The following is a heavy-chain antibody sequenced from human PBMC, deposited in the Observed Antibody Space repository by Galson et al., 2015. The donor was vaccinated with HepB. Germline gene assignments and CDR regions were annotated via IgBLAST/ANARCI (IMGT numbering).Heavy chain of an antibody. J-gene: IGHJ4*02. D-gene: IGHD6-19*01. Sequence: SLRLSCAASGFTFSTYSMNWVRQAPGKGLEWVSYISSSSSTIYYADSVKGRFTISRDNAKNSLYLQINSLRAVDTAVYYCAKARGLVTPASFDHWGQGTLVTVSS. CDR1: GFTFSTYS. CDR3: AKARGLVTPASFDH. V-gene: IGHV3-48*01. CDR2: ISSSSSTI.